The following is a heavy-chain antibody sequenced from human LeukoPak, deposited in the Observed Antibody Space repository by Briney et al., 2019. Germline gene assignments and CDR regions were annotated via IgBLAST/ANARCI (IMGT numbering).Heavy chain of an antibody. CDR2: INHSGST. V-gene: IGHV4-34*01. CDR1: GGSFSGYY. CDR3: ARARSGYYLTGIDC. Sequence: SETLSLTCAVYGGSFSGYYWSWIRQPPGKGLEWIGEINHSGSTNYNPSLKSRVTISVDTSKNQFSLKLSSVTAADTAVYYCARARSGYYLTGIDCWGQGTLVTVSS. J-gene: IGHJ4*02. D-gene: IGHD3-22*01.